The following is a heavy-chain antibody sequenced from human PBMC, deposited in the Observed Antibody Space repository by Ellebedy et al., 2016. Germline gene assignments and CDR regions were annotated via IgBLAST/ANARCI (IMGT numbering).Heavy chain of an antibody. Sequence: ASVKVSCXASGYTFTSYGISWVRQAPGQGLEWMGWISAYNGNTNYAQKLQGRVTMTTDTSTSTAYMELRSLRSDDTAVYYCARDEDIVVVPAAHRTDAFDIWGQGTMVTVSS. CDR2: ISAYNGNT. D-gene: IGHD2-2*01. CDR3: ARDEDIVVVPAAHRTDAFDI. CDR1: GYTFTSYG. V-gene: IGHV1-18*01. J-gene: IGHJ3*02.